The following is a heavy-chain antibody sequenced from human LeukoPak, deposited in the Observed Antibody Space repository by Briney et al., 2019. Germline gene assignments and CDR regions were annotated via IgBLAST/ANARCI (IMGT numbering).Heavy chain of an antibody. CDR2: FDPEDGEA. V-gene: IGHV1-24*01. Sequence: ASVKVSCKVSGYTLTELSMHWVRRAPGKGLEWMGGFDPEDGEAIYAQKFQGRVTMTEDTSTDTAYMELSSLRSEDTAVYYCATDLFTCGYSYGCHYWGQGTLVTVSS. CDR3: ATDLFTCGYSYGCHY. D-gene: IGHD5-18*01. J-gene: IGHJ4*02. CDR1: GYTLTELS.